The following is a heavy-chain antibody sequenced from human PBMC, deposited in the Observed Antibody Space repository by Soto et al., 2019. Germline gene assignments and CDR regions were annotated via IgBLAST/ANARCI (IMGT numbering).Heavy chain of an antibody. CDR3: ARVPTGKYGVWNY. Sequence: HPGGSLRLSCAASGFTFSSYLMHWVRQAPGKGLVWVSRINPGGSITAYADSVKGRFTISRDNAKNTLYLQMNSLRGDDTAVYYCARVPTGKYGVWNYWGQGTLVTVSS. D-gene: IGHD2-8*01. CDR2: INPGGSIT. J-gene: IGHJ4*02. V-gene: IGHV3-74*01. CDR1: GFTFSSYL.